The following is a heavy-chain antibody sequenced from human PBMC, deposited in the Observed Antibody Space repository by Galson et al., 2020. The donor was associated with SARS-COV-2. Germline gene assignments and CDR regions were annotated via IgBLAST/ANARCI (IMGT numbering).Heavy chain of an antibody. D-gene: IGHD3-9*01. CDR2: TYYSGSG. CDR3: ARQILTGYYSFYYFDY. V-gene: IGHV4-39*01. CDR1: GGSISSSNNY. J-gene: IGHJ4*02. Sequence: SETLSLTCSVSGGSISSSNNYWGWVRQPPGKGLEWIGSTYYSGSGYSNPSLTSRLTISVDTSKNQFFMKLTSVTAADTAVYYCARQILTGYYSFYYFDYWGQGALITVSS.